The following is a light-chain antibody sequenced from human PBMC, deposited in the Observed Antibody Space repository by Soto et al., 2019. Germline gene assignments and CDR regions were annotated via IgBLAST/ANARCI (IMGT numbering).Light chain of an antibody. Sequence: EILMTHSPDTLSVSPGESATLSCRASESVSSSYLAWYQQKPGQAPRLLIYGASSRATGIPDRFSGSGSGTDFTLTISRLEPEDFAVYYCQHRSNWPPGITFGQGTRLEIK. CDR1: ESVSSSY. J-gene: IGKJ5*01. V-gene: IGKV3D-20*02. CDR2: GAS. CDR3: QHRSNWPPGIT.